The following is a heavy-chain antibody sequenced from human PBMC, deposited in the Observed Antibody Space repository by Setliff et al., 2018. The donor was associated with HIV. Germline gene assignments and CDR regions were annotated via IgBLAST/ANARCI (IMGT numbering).Heavy chain of an antibody. CDR1: GYTFTNYW. CDR3: AKDPTTGAVAVYYFDY. CDR2: IYPGDSDT. V-gene: IGHV5-51*01. J-gene: IGHJ4*02. D-gene: IGHD6-19*01. Sequence: GESLKISCRGSGYTFTNYWIGWVRQMPGRGLEWMGIIYPGDSDTRYSPSFEGQVTMSADKSINTAYLQMNSLRAEDTAVYYCAKDPTTGAVAVYYFDYWGQGTLVTVSS.